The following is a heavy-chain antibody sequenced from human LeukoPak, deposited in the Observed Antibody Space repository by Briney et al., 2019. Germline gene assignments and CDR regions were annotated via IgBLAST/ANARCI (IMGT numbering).Heavy chain of an antibody. J-gene: IGHJ4*02. V-gene: IGHV3-23*01. CDR3: AKLTGASARNYRDD. D-gene: IGHD4/OR15-4a*01. CDR1: VFSLSIYA. Sequence: GGSPRLSCAASVFSLSIYAMTWVRQAPGKGLEWVATVSGSGGTTYYADSVRGRFTISRDNSKNTLFLQMSSLGAGDTAVYFCAKLTGASARNYRDDWRQGTLVTVSS. CDR2: VSGSGGTT.